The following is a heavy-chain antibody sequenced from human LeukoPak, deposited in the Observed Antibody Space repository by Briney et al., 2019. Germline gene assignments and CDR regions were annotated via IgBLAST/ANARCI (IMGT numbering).Heavy chain of an antibody. D-gene: IGHD6-19*01. CDR1: GYTFTSYY. J-gene: IGHJ6*03. CDR2: INPSGGST. V-gene: IGHV1-46*01. CDR3: ARLPLKKYSSGGNYYYYMDV. Sequence: ASVKVSCKASGYTFTSYYMHWVRQAPGQGLEWMGIINPSGGSTSYAQKFQGRVTMTRDMSTSTVYMELSSLRSEDTAVYYCARLPLKKYSSGGNYYYYMDVWGKGTTVTVSS.